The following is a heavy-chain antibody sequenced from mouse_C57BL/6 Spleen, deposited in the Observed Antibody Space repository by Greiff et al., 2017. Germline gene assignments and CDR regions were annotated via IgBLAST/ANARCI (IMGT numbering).Heavy chain of an antibody. J-gene: IGHJ2*01. CDR2: IYPGDGDT. D-gene: IGHD3-3*01. CDR3: AEGGFDY. V-gene: IGHV1-82*01. CDR1: GYAFSSSW. Sequence: VKLQESGPELVKPGASVKISCKASGYAFSSSWMNWVKQRPGKGLEWIGRIYPGDGDTNYNGKFKGKATLTADKSSSTAYMQLSSLTSEDSAVYFCAEGGFDYWGQGTTLTVSS.